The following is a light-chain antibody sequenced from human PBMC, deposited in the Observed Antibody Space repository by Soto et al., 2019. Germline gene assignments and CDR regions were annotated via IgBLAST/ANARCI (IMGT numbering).Light chain of an antibody. CDR1: QSVSSY. J-gene: IGKJ5*01. CDR2: DAS. V-gene: IGKV3-11*01. CDR3: QQRSNWQIT. Sequence: ENVLTQSPCTLALSPGERATLSCRASQSVSSYLAWYQQKPGQAPRLLIYDASNRATGIPARFSGSGSGTDFTLTISSLEPEDFAVYYCQQRSNWQITFGQGTRLEIK.